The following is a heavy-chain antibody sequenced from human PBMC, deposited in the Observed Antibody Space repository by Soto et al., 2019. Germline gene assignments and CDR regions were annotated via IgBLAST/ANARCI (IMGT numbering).Heavy chain of an antibody. CDR3: ARGIWERSSGWYYFDS. V-gene: IGHV1-3*01. D-gene: IGHD6-19*01. J-gene: IGHJ4*02. CDR1: GYNFANYA. CDR2: VNAGNGHT. Sequence: QVQLVQSGADVQKPGASVRISCKASGYNFANYAVNWVRQAPGQSLEWMGWVNAGNGHTKYSEILQGRVTITRDASANTAYMELSSLRSEDTALYFCARGIWERSSGWYYFDSWGQGTRATVSS.